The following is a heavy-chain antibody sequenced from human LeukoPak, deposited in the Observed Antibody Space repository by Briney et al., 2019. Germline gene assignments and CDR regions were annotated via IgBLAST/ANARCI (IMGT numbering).Heavy chain of an antibody. V-gene: IGHV1-8*01. CDR2: MNPNSGNT. CDR3: ARGNIVVVPAARPAYYYYGMDV. CDR1: GYTFTSYD. Sequence: ASVKVSCKASGYTFTSYDINWVRRATGQGLEWMGWMNPNSGNTSYAQKFQGRVTMTRNTSISTAYMELSSLRSEDTAVYYCARGNIVVVPAARPAYYYYGMDVWGQGTTVTVSS. D-gene: IGHD2-2*01. J-gene: IGHJ6*02.